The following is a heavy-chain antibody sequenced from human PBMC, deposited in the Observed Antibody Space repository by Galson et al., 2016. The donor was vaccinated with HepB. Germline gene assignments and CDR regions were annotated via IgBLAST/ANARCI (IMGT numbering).Heavy chain of an antibody. CDR3: ATGIVVAGKYYYHYMDV. J-gene: IGHJ6*03. V-gene: IGHV4-39*01. CDR2: IYSGEDT. Sequence: ETLSLTCIVSGGSISSDYYWGWIRQPPGRGLEWIGSIYSGEDTYYNPSLKSRVTISVDTSKNQFSLRLDSMTAADTGVYYCATGIVVAGKYYYHYMDVWGKGTTVTVSS. CDR1: GGSISSDYY. D-gene: IGHD6-19*01.